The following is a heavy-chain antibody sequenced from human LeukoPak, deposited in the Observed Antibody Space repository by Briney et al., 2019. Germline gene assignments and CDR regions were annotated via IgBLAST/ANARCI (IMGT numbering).Heavy chain of an antibody. V-gene: IGHV3-23*01. CDR3: AKGSDGSAWTLFDY. CDR1: GFTFSSYW. CDR2: ISGSGDDT. Sequence: PWGSLRLSCAASGFTFSSYWMSWVRQAPGKGLAWVSAISGSGDDTYYADSLKGRFTISRDNPQNTLYLQVNSLRAEDTAVYYCAKGSDGSAWTLFDYWGQGTLVTVSS. D-gene: IGHD3-22*01. J-gene: IGHJ4*02.